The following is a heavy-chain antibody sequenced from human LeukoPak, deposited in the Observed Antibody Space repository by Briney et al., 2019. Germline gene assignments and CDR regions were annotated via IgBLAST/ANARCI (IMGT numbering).Heavy chain of an antibody. D-gene: IGHD2-2*01. V-gene: IGHV4-59*01. J-gene: IGHJ4*02. CDR2: IHYDGST. CDR3: ARVRGVVGVVPKKYYFDY. Sequence: PSETLSLTCTVSGGSISNYYWTWIGQPPGKVLEWIGSIHYDGSTNYNPSLKSRVTISLDTPKNQFSLKLSSVTAADTDVYYCARVRGVVGVVPKKYYFDYWGQGTLVTVSS. CDR1: GGSISNYY.